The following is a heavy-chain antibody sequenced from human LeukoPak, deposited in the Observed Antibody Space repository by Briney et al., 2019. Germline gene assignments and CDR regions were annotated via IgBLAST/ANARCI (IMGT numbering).Heavy chain of an antibody. V-gene: IGHV5-51*01. CDR3: ARQRSGSYFPDLYDY. CDR1: GYSFSSYW. D-gene: IGHD1-26*01. CDR2: IYPGDSDT. Sequence: GESLKISCKGSGYSFSSYWIVWVRQMPGKGLEWMGIIYPGDSDTRYSPSFQGQVTISADKSISTAYLQRSSLKASDTALYYCARQRSGSYFPDLYDYWGQGTLVTVSS. J-gene: IGHJ4*02.